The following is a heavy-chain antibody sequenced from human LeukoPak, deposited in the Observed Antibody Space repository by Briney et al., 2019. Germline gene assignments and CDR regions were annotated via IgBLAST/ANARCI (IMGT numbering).Heavy chain of an antibody. CDR3: ARTEMATLV. J-gene: IGHJ4*02. Sequence: ASVKVSCKASGSTFTNYVVSWVRQAPGQGLEWMGWISAYNGNTNYPQKLQGRVTMTTDTSTSTAYMELSSLRSEDTAVYYCARTEMATLVWGQGTLVTVSS. V-gene: IGHV1-18*01. CDR1: GSTFTNYV. D-gene: IGHD5-24*01. CDR2: ISAYNGNT.